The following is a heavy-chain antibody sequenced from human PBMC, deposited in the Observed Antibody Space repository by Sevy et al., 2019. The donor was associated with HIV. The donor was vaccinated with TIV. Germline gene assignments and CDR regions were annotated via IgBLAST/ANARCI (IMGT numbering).Heavy chain of an antibody. CDR1: GGSFSGYY. J-gene: IGHJ5*02. D-gene: IGHD1-26*01. CDR3: ARRVGATKADWFDP. Sequence: SETLSLTCAVYGGSFSGYYWSWIRQPPGKGLEWIGEINHSGSTNYNPSLKSRVTISVDTSKNQFSLKLSSVTAADTAVYYCARRVGATKADWFDPWGQGTLVPVSS. CDR2: INHSGST. V-gene: IGHV4-34*01.